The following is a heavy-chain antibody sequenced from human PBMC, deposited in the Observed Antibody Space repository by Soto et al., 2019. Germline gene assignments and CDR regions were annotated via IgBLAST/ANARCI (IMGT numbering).Heavy chain of an antibody. J-gene: IGHJ6*02. CDR3: VRENYYYGMDV. Sequence: PGGSLRLSCAASGFTFSDYYMIWIRQAPGKGLEWVSYISSSGSTDYADSVKGRFTISRDISRNTLHLQMDRLRAEDTAVYYCVRENYYYGMDVWGQGTTVTVSS. CDR1: GFTFSDYY. CDR2: ISSSGST. V-gene: IGHV3-11*01.